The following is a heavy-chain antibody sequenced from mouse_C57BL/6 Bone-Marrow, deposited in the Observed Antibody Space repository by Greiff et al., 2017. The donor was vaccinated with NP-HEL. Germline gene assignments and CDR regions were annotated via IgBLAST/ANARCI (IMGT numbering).Heavy chain of an antibody. CDR3: TRGTNWDEGGYFDV. V-gene: IGHV1-15*01. J-gene: IGHJ1*03. CDR2: IDPETGGT. D-gene: IGHD4-1*01. Sequence: QVQLKQSGAELVRPGASVTLSCKASGYTFTDYEMHWVKQTPVHGLEWIGAIDPETGGTAYNQKFKGKAILTADKSSSTAYMELRSLTSEDSAVYYCTRGTNWDEGGYFDVWGTGTTVTVSS. CDR1: GYTFTDYE.